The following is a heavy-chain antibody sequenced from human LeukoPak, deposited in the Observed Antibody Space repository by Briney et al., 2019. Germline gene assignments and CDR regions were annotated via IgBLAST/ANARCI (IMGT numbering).Heavy chain of an antibody. J-gene: IGHJ4*02. CDR2: IIPIFGTA. CDR1: GGTFSSYA. D-gene: IGHD2-2*01. Sequence: WASVKVSCKASGGTFSSYAISWVRQAPGQGLEWMGGIIPIFGTANYAQKFQGRVTITTDESTSTAYMELSSLRSEDTAVYYCARAEVPAAIGGYYFDYWGQGTLVTVSS. CDR3: ARAEVPAAIGGYYFDY. V-gene: IGHV1-69*05.